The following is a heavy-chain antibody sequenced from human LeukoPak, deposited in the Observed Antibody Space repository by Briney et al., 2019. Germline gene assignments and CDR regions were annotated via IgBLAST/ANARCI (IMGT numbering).Heavy chain of an antibody. V-gene: IGHV1-69*13. CDR1: GGTFSSYA. Sequence: SVKVSCKASGGTFSSYAISWVRQAPGQGLEWMGGIIPIFGTANYAQKFQGRVTITADESTSTAYMELSSLRSEDTAVYYCARGGYCSGGSCYWAYWGQGTLVTVSS. CDR3: ARGGYCSGGSCYWAY. D-gene: IGHD2-15*01. CDR2: IIPIFGTA. J-gene: IGHJ4*02.